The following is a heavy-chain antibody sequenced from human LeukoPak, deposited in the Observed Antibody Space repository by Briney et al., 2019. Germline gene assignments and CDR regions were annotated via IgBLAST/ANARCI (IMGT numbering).Heavy chain of an antibody. CDR3: ARGSGNYDFWSGRDYYYYMDV. Sequence: GASVKVSCKASGYTFTGYYMHWVRQAPGQGLEWMGWINPNSGGTNYAQKFQGRVTMTRDTSISPAYMELSRLRSDDTAVYYCARGSGNYDFWSGRDYYYYMDVWGKGTTVTVSS. CDR2: INPNSGGT. J-gene: IGHJ6*03. V-gene: IGHV1-2*02. CDR1: GYTFTGYY. D-gene: IGHD3-3*01.